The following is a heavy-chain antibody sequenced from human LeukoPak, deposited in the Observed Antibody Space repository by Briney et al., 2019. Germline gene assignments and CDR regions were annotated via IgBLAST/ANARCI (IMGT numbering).Heavy chain of an antibody. J-gene: IGHJ6*02. Sequence: SETLSLTCTVSGGSISSYYWSWIRQPPGKGLEWIGYIYYSGSTNYNPSLKSRVTISVDRSKNQFSLKLSSVTAADTAVYYCARSYSSSWYRLGYYGMDVWGQGTTVTVSS. CDR3: ARSYSSSWYRLGYYGMDV. CDR1: GGSISSYY. CDR2: IYYSGST. V-gene: IGHV4-59*01. D-gene: IGHD6-13*01.